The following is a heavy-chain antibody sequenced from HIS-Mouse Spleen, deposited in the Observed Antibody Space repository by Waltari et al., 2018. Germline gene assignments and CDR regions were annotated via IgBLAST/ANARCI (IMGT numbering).Heavy chain of an antibody. CDR1: GFTFSSYG. CDR3: AKKPPPLPVRDAFDI. D-gene: IGHD3-10*01. Sequence: QVQLVESGGGVVQPGRSLRLSCAASGFTFSSYGMHWVRQAPGKGLEWVAVISYDGSNKYYADSVKGRFTISRDNSKNTLYLQMKRLRAEDTAVYYCAKKPPPLPVRDAFDIWGQGTMVTVSS. V-gene: IGHV3-30*18. CDR2: ISYDGSNK. J-gene: IGHJ3*02.